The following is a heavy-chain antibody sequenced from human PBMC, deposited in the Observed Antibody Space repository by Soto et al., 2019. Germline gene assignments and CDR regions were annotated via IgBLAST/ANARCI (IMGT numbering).Heavy chain of an antibody. D-gene: IGHD3-10*01. CDR3: AREHIWRWFGESYYFDY. CDR1: GGSISSGDYY. CDR2: IYYSGST. V-gene: IGHV4-30-4*01. Sequence: PSETLSLTCTVSGGSISSGDYYWSWIRQPPGKGLEWIGYIYYSGSTYYNPSLKSRVTISVDTSKNQFSLKLSSVTAADTAVYYCAREHIWRWFGESYYFDYWGEGTLVTVSS. J-gene: IGHJ4*02.